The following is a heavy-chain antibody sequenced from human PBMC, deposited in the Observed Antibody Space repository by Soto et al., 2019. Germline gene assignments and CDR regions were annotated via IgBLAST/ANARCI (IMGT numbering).Heavy chain of an antibody. J-gene: IGHJ4*02. CDR3: ARTTHEEPTFDY. CDR1: GYTFTNYG. V-gene: IGHV1-18*01. D-gene: IGHD1-26*01. Sequence: QVPLVQSGAEVKKPGASVKVSCKASGYTFTNYGISWVRQAPGQGLEWMGWVTGYDGNANYEQRFQGRVTMTTDTSTNTAYMDLRRLSSDDTAVYYCARTTHEEPTFDYWGQGTLVTVSS. CDR2: VTGYDGNA.